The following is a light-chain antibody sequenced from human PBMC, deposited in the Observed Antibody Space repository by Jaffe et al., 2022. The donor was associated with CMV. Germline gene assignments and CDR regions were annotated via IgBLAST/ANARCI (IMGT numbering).Light chain of an antibody. Sequence: QSALTQPASVSGSPGQSITISCTGTSSDIGTYKLVSWYQHHPGKAPKLLISEVTKRPSGVSNRFSGSKSGNTASLTISGLQAEDEGDYYCCSSAGSNTLVFGTGTKVTVL. CDR2: EVT. V-gene: IGLV2-23*02. CDR3: CSSAGSNTLV. CDR1: SSDIGTYKL. J-gene: IGLJ1*01.